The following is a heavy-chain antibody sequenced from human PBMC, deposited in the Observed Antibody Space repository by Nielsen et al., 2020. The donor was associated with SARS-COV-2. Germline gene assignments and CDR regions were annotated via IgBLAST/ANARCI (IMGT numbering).Heavy chain of an antibody. Sequence: GGSLRLSCAASGFTFDDYAMHWVRQAPGKGLEWVSGISRDSGSIDYVDSVKGRFTISRDNAKNSLYLQMNSLRAGDTALYYCAKDPLAYDSGSYCYWGQGTLVTVSS. D-gene: IGHD1-26*01. J-gene: IGHJ4*02. CDR1: GFTFDDYA. CDR3: AKDPLAYDSGSYCY. CDR2: ISRDSGSI. V-gene: IGHV3-9*01.